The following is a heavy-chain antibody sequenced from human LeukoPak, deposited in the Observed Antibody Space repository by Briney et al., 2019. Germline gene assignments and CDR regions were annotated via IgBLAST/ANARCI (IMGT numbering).Heavy chain of an antibody. CDR2: ISPRSATI. V-gene: IGHV3-48*01. CDR1: GFTFSTHG. Sequence: GGPLRLSCGASGFTFSTHGMIWVRQAPGKGLEWVSYISPRSATIYYADSVKGRFTISRDDARNSLFLQMHSLRAGDTAVYYCARVRGPTVTTWYFDLWGRGTLVTVSS. CDR3: ARVRGPTVTTWYFDL. D-gene: IGHD4-17*01. J-gene: IGHJ2*01.